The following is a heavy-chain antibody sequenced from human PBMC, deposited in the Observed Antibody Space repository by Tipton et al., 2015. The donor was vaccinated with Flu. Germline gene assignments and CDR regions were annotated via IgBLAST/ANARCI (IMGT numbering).Heavy chain of an antibody. CDR3: ARDYFGSRSSGFDP. Sequence: QLVQSGAEVKKPGASVKVSCKASGYTFTSYDINWVRQATGQGLEWMGWVNPNSGKTGYAQKFQGRVTMTRDTSRSIAYMELSSLRSDDTAIYYCARDYFGSRSSGFDPWGQGTLVTVSS. J-gene: IGHJ5*02. CDR2: VNPNSGKT. V-gene: IGHV1-8*01. D-gene: IGHD3-10*01. CDR1: GYTFTSYD.